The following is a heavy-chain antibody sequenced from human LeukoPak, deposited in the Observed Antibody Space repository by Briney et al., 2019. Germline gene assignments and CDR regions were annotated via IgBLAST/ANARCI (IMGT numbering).Heavy chain of an antibody. Sequence: ASVKVSCKASGYTFTSYGISWVRQAPGQGLEWMGWILAYNGNTNYAQKLQGRVTMTTDTSTSTAYMELRSLRSDDTAVYYCARDLAYRLPVGWDWFDPWGQGTLVTVSS. V-gene: IGHV1-18*01. CDR2: ILAYNGNT. D-gene: IGHD2-2*01. J-gene: IGHJ5*02. CDR3: ARDLAYRLPVGWDWFDP. CDR1: GYTFTSYG.